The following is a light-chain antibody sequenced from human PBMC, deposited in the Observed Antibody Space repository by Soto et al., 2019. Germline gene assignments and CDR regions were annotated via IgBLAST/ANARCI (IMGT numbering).Light chain of an antibody. Sequence: QSALTQPASVSGSPGQSITISCTGTSSDVGGYNYVSWYQQLPGKAPKLILSDVSDRPSGVSNRFSGSKSRNTASLTISGLQAEDEADYYCSSYTSSSLVVFGGGTKVTVL. V-gene: IGLV2-14*03. CDR3: SSYTSSSLVV. CDR2: DVS. CDR1: SSDVGGYNY. J-gene: IGLJ2*01.